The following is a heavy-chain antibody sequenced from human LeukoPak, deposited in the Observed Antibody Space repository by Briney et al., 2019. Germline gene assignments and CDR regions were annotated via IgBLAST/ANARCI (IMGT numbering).Heavy chain of an antibody. CDR3: AKPYQLLYGYFDY. CDR2: IRRSGVNT. D-gene: IGHD2-2*02. Sequence: TGGSLRLSCAASGFTFSNYDMSWVRQAPGKGLEWVSAIRRSGVNTYYADSVKGRFTISRDNSKNTLYLQMNSLRAEDTAVYYCAKPYQLLYGYFDYWGQGTLVTVSS. V-gene: IGHV3-23*01. CDR1: GFTFSNYD. J-gene: IGHJ4*02.